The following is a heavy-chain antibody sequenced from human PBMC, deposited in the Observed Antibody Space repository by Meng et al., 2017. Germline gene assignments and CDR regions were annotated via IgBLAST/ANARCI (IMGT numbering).Heavy chain of an antibody. CDR1: GDSVSSNSAA. CDR3: ARGPNAGYSSGWRFDY. J-gene: IGHJ4*02. V-gene: IGHV6-1*01. D-gene: IGHD6-19*01. CDR2: TYYRSKWYN. Sequence: SETLSLTCPISGDSVSSNSAAWNWIRQSPSRGLEWLGRTYYRSKWYNDYAVSVKSRITINPDTSKNQFSLQLNSVTPEDTAVYYCARGPNAGYSSGWRFDYWGQGTLVTVSS.